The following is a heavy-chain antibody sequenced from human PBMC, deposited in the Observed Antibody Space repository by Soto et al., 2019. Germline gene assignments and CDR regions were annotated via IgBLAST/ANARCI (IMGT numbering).Heavy chain of an antibody. V-gene: IGHV1-18*01. CDR3: ARVVPGAEAWFGP. CDR1: GYTFSNYG. J-gene: IGHJ5*02. D-gene: IGHD2-2*01. CDR2: ISLYSDGT. Sequence: ASVKVSCKTSGYTFSNYGITWVRQAPGQPLEWLGWISLYSDGTNYARKFQGRVSMTTDTSTTTAYMELRSLRSDDTAVYYCARVVPGAEAWFGPWGQGTLVTVSS.